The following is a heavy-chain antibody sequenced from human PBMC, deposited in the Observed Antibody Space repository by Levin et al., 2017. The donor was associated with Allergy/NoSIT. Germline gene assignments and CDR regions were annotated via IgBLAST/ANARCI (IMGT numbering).Heavy chain of an antibody. CDR1: GGSISSYY. Sequence: PSETLSLTCTVSGGSISSYYWSWIRQPPGKGLEWIGYIYYSGSTNYNPSLKSRVTISVDTSKNQFSLKLSSVTAADTAVYYCARDMVERSRSREYYDYGMDVWGQGTTVTVSS. V-gene: IGHV4-59*01. J-gene: IGHJ6*02. CDR3: ARDMVERSRSREYYDYGMDV. CDR2: IYYSGST. D-gene: IGHD4/OR15-4a*01.